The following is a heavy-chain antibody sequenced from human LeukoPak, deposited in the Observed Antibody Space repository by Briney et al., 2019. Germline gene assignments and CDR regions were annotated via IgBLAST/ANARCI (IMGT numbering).Heavy chain of an antibody. D-gene: IGHD2-15*01. CDR1: GGSFSGYY. V-gene: IGHV4-34*01. J-gene: IGHJ4*02. Sequence: SETLSLTCAVYGGSFSGYYWGWIRQPPGKGLEWIGEINHSGSTNYNPSLKSRVTISVDTSKNQFSLKLSSVTAADTAVYYCARGKPELGYCSGGSCYQRVFDYWGQGTLVTVSS. CDR3: ARGKPELGYCSGGSCYQRVFDY. CDR2: INHSGST.